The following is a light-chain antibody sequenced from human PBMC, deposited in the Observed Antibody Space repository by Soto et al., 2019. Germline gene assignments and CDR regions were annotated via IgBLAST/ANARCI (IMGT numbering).Light chain of an antibody. CDR3: CSYAGSYSFV. CDR2: DVS. V-gene: IGLV2-11*01. Sequence: QSALTQPASVSGSPGQSITISCTGTSSDAATYDYVSWYQHHPGKAPKLLIYDVSNRPSGVPDRFSGSKSGNTASLTISGLQADDEADYYCCSYAGSYSFVFGSGTKLTVL. CDR1: SSDAATYDY. J-gene: IGLJ1*01.